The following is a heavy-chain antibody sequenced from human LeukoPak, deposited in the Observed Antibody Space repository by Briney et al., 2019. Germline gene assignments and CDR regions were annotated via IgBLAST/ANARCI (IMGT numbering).Heavy chain of an antibody. Sequence: GASVKVSCKASGYTFTDYGISWVRQAPGQGLEWMGWISTYNGHTNYAQKFQGRVTMTTDTSTGTAYMELRSLRSDDTAVFYCERVTSWGLPDFDYWGQGTLVTVSS. J-gene: IGHJ4*02. D-gene: IGHD1-26*01. CDR2: ISTYNGHT. V-gene: IGHV1-18*01. CDR3: ERVTSWGLPDFDY. CDR1: GYTFTDYG.